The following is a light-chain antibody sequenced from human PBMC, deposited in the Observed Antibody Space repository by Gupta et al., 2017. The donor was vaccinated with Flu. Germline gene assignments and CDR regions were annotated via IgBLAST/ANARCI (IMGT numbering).Light chain of an antibody. CDR3: QYGSKAPRT. Sequence: DIQMTQSPSSLSASVGDRVTITCRASQSIAKSLNWYQHTPGKAPKLLIYDASSLQSGVPSRFSASGSGTVFTLTINSLQPEDFATYYCQYGSKAPRTFGQGTKVEVK. CDR2: DAS. J-gene: IGKJ1*01. V-gene: IGKV1-39*01. CDR1: QSIAKS.